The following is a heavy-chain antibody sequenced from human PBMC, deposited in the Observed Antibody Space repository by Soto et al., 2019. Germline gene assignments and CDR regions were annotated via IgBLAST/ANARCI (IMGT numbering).Heavy chain of an antibody. V-gene: IGHV4-34*01. CDR3: ARGHYDFWSGYYGYFDY. CDR1: GGSFSGYY. D-gene: IGHD3-3*01. J-gene: IGHJ4*02. CDR2: INHSGST. Sequence: PXATLSLTCAVCGGSFSGYYWSWIRQPPGKGLEWIGEINHSGSTNYNPSLKSRVTISVDTSKNQFSLKLSSVTAADTAVYYCARGHYDFWSGYYGYFDYWGQGTLVTVSS.